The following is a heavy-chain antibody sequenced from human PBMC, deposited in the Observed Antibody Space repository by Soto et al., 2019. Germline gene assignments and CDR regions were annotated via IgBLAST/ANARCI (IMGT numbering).Heavy chain of an antibody. CDR3: AREPGYDSSGYHFDY. D-gene: IGHD3-22*01. CDR1: GFAFSSYS. CDR2: IYSSSSAI. V-gene: IGHV3-48*02. J-gene: IGHJ4*02. Sequence: GGSLRLSCAASGFAFSSYSMNWVRQAPGKGLEWVSYIYSSSSAIYYADSVKGRFTISRDNAKNSLYLQMNSLRDEDTAVYYCAREPGYDSSGYHFDYWGQGTLVTV.